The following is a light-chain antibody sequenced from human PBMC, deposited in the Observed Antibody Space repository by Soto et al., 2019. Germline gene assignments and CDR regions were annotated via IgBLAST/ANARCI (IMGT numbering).Light chain of an antibody. Sequence: ETLLPQSPATLAFSPGERTTLTCRASQSISSYLAWYQQKPGQAPRLLIYDASNRATGIPARFSGSGSGTDFTLTISSLEPEDFAVYYCQQRSNWPPITFGQGTRLEIK. V-gene: IGKV3-11*01. CDR3: QQRSNWPPIT. CDR1: QSISSY. CDR2: DAS. J-gene: IGKJ5*01.